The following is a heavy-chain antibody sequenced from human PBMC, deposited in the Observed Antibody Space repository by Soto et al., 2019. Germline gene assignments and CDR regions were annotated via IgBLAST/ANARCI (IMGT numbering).Heavy chain of an antibody. CDR1: GLEFDDYM. CDR2: ISWDGGSI. J-gene: IGHJ5*01. Sequence: LGLCGAGAGLEFDDYMMHWVRQVPGKGLEWISLISWDGGSIDYADSIKGRFTVSRDNSKMSLYLHMDSLTSDDTAFYFCAKDFNGGSSLDSWGQGPLVNLSP. V-gene: IGHV3-43*01. D-gene: IGHD2-15*01. CDR3: AKDFNGGSSLDS.